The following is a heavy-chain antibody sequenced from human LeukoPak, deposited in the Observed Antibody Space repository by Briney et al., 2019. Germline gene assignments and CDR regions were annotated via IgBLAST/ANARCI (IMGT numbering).Heavy chain of an antibody. D-gene: IGHD3-22*01. CDR2: ISYDGSYG. V-gene: IGHV3-30*03. CDR3: ARRGPYYDFDY. J-gene: IGHJ4*02. CDR1: GFTFRSYG. Sequence: GGSLRLSCAVSGFTFRSYGMHWVRQAPGKGLEWVAVISYDGSYGYYADSVKGRFTISRDNAKNSLYLQMNSLRAEDTAVYYCARRGPYYDFDYWGQGTLVTVSS.